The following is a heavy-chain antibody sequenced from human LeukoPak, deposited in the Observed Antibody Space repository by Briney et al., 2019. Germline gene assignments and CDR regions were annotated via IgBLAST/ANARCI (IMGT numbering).Heavy chain of an antibody. J-gene: IGHJ3*02. CDR3: ASPTRNYDFWSGYFAFDI. CDR1: GYTFTSYG. Sequence: SVKVSCKASGYTFTSYGISWVRQAPGQGLEWMGGIIPIFGTANYAQKFQGRVTITADESTSTAYMELSSLRSEDTAVYYCASPTRNYDFWSGYFAFDIWGQGTMVTVSS. V-gene: IGHV1-69*13. CDR2: IIPIFGTA. D-gene: IGHD3-3*01.